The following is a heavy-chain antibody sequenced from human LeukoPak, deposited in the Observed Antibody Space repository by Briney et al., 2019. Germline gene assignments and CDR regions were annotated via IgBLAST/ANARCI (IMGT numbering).Heavy chain of an antibody. D-gene: IGHD3-10*01. CDR1: GFTFTSYA. CDR2: FSGSGGST. J-gene: IGHJ4*02. V-gene: IGHV3-23*01. Sequence: AGGSLRLSCAASGFTFTSYAMSWARQAPGKGLEWVSAFSGSGGSTYYADSVKGRFTISRDNSKNTLYLQMNSLRAEDTAVYYCARDREFDYWGQGTLVTVSS. CDR3: ARDREFDY.